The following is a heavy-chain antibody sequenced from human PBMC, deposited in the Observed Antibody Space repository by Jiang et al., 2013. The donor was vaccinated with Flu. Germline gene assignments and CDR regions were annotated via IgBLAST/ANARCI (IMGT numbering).Heavy chain of an antibody. CDR2: LTADGSNE. V-gene: IGHV3-30*18. Sequence: VQLVESGGGVVQPGRPLRLSCAASGFTVNNFGMHWVRQTPGKGLEWVATLTADGSNEFYADSVKGRFTISRDTSKNTLSLQMDSLRADDTAIYYCAKDWAKVW. J-gene: IGHJ3*01. D-gene: IGHD7-27*01. CDR3: AKDWAKV. CDR1: GFTVNNFG.